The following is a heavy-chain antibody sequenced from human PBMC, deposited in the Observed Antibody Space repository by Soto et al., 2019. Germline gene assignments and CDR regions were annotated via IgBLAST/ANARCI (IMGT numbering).Heavy chain of an antibody. Sequence: SCKGSGFDFTSPAVQWERQARGQRLEWIGWIVVGSGNTNYAQKFQERVTITRDMSTSTAYMELSSLRSEDTAVYYCEADPTRGGYSYVLSLWGQGTLVTVSS. D-gene: IGHD5-18*01. CDR2: IVVGSGNT. CDR1: GFDFTSPA. J-gene: IGHJ4*02. V-gene: IGHV1-58*01. CDR3: EADPTRGGYSYVLSL.